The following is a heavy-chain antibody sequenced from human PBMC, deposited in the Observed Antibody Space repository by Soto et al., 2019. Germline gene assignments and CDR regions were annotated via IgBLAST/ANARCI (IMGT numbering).Heavy chain of an antibody. CDR2: IKPDESEK. V-gene: IGHV3-7*02. CDR3: VRGGSNYAS. CDR1: GFTFSYSW. Sequence: GGSLRLSCTASGFTFSYSWMTWVRQAPGKGLEWVARIKPDESEKKYADSVKGRFSISRDNAKNSMYLQMDSLRGEDTAVYYCVRGGSNYASWGQGTLVTVSS. D-gene: IGHD4-4*01. J-gene: IGHJ5*02.